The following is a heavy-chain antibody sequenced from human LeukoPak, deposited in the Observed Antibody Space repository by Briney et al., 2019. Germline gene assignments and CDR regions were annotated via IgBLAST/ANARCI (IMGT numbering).Heavy chain of an antibody. V-gene: IGHV3-30-3*01. Sequence: GGPLRLSCAASRFTFRSYWMHWVRQAPGKGVEGVAVIFDENNKFVADSVKGRFTISRDNSKNTLYLQMNSLRDEDTAVYYCARDPIAAEPDYFDYWGQGTLVTVSS. CDR2: IFDENNK. D-gene: IGHD1-14*01. CDR1: RFTFRSYW. CDR3: ARDPIAAEPDYFDY. J-gene: IGHJ4*02.